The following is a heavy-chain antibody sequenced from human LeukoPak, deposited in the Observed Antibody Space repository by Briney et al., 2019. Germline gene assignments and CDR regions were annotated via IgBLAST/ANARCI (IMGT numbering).Heavy chain of an antibody. Sequence: SVKVSCKASGGTFSSYTISWVRQAPGQGLEWMGRIIPILGIANYAQKFQGRVTITADKSTSTAYMELSSLRSEDTAVYYCARTITIFRVVIRRDNWFDPWGQGTLVTVSS. CDR3: ARTITIFRVVIRRDNWFDP. CDR2: IIPILGIA. CDR1: GGTFSSYT. J-gene: IGHJ5*02. D-gene: IGHD3-3*01. V-gene: IGHV1-69*02.